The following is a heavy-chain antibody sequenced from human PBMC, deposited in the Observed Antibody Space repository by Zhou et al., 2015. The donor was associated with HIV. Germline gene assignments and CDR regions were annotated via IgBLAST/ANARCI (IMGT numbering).Heavy chain of an antibody. V-gene: IGHV3-30*02. D-gene: IGHD3-16*01. Sequence: QGQLVESGGGVVQPGGSLRLSCAASGFTFSSYGIHWVRQAPGKGLEWVAFIRSDGSSKYYADSVQGRFTISRDNAKNSVYLQMNSLRDDDTGVYYCAADLGHGYAMEVWGQGTTGHRLL. CDR2: IRSDGSSK. CDR3: AADLGHGYAMEV. CDR1: GFTFSSYG. J-gene: IGHJ6*02.